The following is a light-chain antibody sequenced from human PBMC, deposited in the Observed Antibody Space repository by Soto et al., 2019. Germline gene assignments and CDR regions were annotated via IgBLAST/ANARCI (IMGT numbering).Light chain of an antibody. CDR2: KVS. CDR3: MQATHWPIT. Sequence: DVVMTQSPLSLPVTLGQPASISCRSNQSLVHSDGIADFSWFQQRPGRSPRRLIYKVSNRDSGVQARFSGSGSGTDFALKISRVEAEDVGVYYCMQATHWPITFGQGTRLEIK. V-gene: IGKV2-30*02. CDR1: QSLVHSDGIAD. J-gene: IGKJ5*01.